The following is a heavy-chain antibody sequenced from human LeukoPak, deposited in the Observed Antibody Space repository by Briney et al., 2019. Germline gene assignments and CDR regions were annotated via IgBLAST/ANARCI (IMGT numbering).Heavy chain of an antibody. V-gene: IGHV4-39*01. CDR3: ARHAKGRFLEFFDY. CDR2: IYYSGST. D-gene: IGHD3-3*01. Sequence: ASETLSLTCTVSGGSISSSSYYWGWIRQPPGKELEWIGSIYYSGSTYYNPSLKSRVTISVDTSKNQFSLKLSFVTAADTAVYYCARHAKGRFLEFFDYWGQGTLVTVSS. CDR1: GGSISSSSYY. J-gene: IGHJ4*02.